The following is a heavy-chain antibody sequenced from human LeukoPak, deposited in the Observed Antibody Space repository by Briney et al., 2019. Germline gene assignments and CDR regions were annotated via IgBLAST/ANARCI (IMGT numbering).Heavy chain of an antibody. CDR3: ARGFSYAGFDY. V-gene: IGHV3-53*01. CDR1: GFTVSSNY. Sequence: SGGSLRLSCAASGFTVSSNYMSWVRQAPGKGLEWVSVIYSGGSTYYADSVKGRFTISRDNSKNTLYLQMNSLRAEDTAVYYCARGFSYAGFDYWGQGTLVTVSS. J-gene: IGHJ4*02. D-gene: IGHD2-2*01. CDR2: IYSGGST.